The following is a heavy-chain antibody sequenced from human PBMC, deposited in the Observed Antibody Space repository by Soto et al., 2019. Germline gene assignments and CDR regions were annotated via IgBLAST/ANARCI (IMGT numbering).Heavy chain of an antibody. CDR1: GGPISSGGYY. J-gene: IGHJ4*02. CDR2: IYYSGST. V-gene: IGHV4-31*03. D-gene: IGHD3-22*01. CDR3: AREGDYYDSSGELL. Sequence: LSLTCTVSGGPISSGGYYWSWIRQHPGKGPEWIGYIYYSGSTYYNPSLKSRVTISVDTSKNQFSLKLSSVTAADTAVYYCAREGDYYDSSGELLWGQGTLVTAPQ.